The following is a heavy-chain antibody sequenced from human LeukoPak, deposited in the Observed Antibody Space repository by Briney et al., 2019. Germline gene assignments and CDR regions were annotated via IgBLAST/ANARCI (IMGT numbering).Heavy chain of an antibody. J-gene: IGHJ4*02. CDR1: GFPFSSYS. CDR3: ARVGVGSGWYFDY. V-gene: IGHV3-21*05. D-gene: IGHD6-19*01. Sequence: GGSLSLSCAASGFPFSSYSMSWIRQAPGKGLEWVSYISSSSSYTNYADSVKGRFTISRDNAKNSLYLQMNSLRAEDTAVYYCARVGVGSGWYFDYWGQGTLVTVSS. CDR2: ISSSSSYT.